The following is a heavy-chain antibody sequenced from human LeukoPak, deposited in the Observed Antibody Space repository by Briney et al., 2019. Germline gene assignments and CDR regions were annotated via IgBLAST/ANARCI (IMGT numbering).Heavy chain of an antibody. Sequence: PGRSLTLSCAASGFTFSSYSMNWVRQAPGKGREWVSYISSSSSTIYYADSVKGRFTIYRYNAKNSLYLQMNSLRAEDTAVYYCAELGITMIGGVWGKGTTVTISS. CDR1: GFTFSSYS. CDR3: AELGITMIGGV. D-gene: IGHD3-10*02. V-gene: IGHV3-48*04. J-gene: IGHJ6*04. CDR2: ISSSSSTI.